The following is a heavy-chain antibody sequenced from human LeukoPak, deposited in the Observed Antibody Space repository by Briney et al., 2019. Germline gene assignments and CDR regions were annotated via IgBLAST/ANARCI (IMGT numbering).Heavy chain of an antibody. CDR1: GFTFSNYW. CDR3: ARESFAARWD. Sequence: GGSLRLSCAASGFTFSNYWMHWVRQAPGKGLVWVSRINSDGINTSYADSVKGRFTISRDNAKNTLNLQMNSLRAEDTAVYYCARESFAARWDWGQGTLVTVSS. D-gene: IGHD6-6*01. V-gene: IGHV3-74*01. J-gene: IGHJ4*02. CDR2: INSDGINT.